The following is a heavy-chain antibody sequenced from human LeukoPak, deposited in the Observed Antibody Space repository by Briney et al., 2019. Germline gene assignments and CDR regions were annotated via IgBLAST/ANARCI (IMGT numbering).Heavy chain of an antibody. CDR3: AKSTMIVVVTIDY. CDR1: GFTFSSYA. CDR2: ISGSGGST. D-gene: IGHD3-22*01. Sequence: GGSLRLSCAASGFTFSSYAMSWVRQAPGKGLEWVSAISGSGGSTYYADSVKGRFTISRDNSNNTLYLQMNSLRAEDTAVYYCAKSTMIVVVTIDYWGQGTLVTVSS. V-gene: IGHV3-23*01. J-gene: IGHJ4*02.